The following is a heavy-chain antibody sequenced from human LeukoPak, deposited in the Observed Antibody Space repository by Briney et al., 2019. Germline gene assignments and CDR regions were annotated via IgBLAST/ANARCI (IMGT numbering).Heavy chain of an antibody. Sequence: ASVKVSCKASGYTFTSYGISWVRQAPGQGLEWMGWISAYNGNTNYAQKLQGRVTMTTDTSTSTAYMELSRLRSDDTAVYYCARSVAVAGTYYYYYMDVWGKGTTVTVSS. CDR1: GYTFTSYG. J-gene: IGHJ6*03. V-gene: IGHV1-18*01. D-gene: IGHD6-19*01. CDR2: ISAYNGNT. CDR3: ARSVAVAGTYYYYYMDV.